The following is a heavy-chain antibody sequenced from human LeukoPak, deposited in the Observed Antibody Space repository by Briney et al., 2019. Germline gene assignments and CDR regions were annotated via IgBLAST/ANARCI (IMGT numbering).Heavy chain of an antibody. CDR3: AKSPYGLTAMVPLDY. Sequence: GGSLRLSCAASGFTFSSYATSWVRQAPGKGLEWVSAISGSGGSTYYADSVKGRFTISRDNSKNTLYLQMNSLRAEDTAVYYCAKSPYGLTAMVPLDYWGQGTLVTVSS. D-gene: IGHD5-18*01. CDR2: ISGSGGST. J-gene: IGHJ4*02. CDR1: GFTFSSYA. V-gene: IGHV3-23*01.